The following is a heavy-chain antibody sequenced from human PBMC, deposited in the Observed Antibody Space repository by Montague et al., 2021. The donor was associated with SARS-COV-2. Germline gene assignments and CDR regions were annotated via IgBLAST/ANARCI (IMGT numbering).Heavy chain of an antibody. CDR3: AGGGDMNWFDP. CDR1: GGSISSYY. J-gene: IGHJ5*02. D-gene: IGHD2-21*01. V-gene: IGHV4-59*01. CDR2: IYYSGST. Sequence: SETLSLTCTVSGGSISSYYWSWIRQPPGKGLEWIGYIYYSGSTNYNPSLKSRVTISVDTSKNQSSLKLSSVTAADTAVYYCAGGGDMNWFDPWGQGTLVTVSS.